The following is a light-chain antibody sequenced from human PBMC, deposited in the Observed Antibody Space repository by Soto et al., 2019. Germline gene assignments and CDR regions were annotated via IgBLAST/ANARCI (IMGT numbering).Light chain of an antibody. CDR1: KLGDKY. CDR3: QAWDSSTYV. J-gene: IGLJ1*01. V-gene: IGLV3-1*01. Sequence: SYELTQPPSVSVSPGQTASITCSGDKLGDKYACWYQQKPGQSPVLVIYQDSKRPSGIPEPFSGSNSGNTATLTISGTQAMDEADYYCQAWDSSTYVFGTGTKLTVL. CDR2: QDS.